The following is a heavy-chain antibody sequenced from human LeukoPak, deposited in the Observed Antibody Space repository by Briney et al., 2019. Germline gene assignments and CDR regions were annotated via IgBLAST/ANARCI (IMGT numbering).Heavy chain of an antibody. CDR3: ARREVATIA. J-gene: IGHJ5*02. D-gene: IGHD5-24*01. CDR1: GFTFSSYE. Sequence: GGSLRLSXAASGFTFSSYEMNWVRQAPGKGLEWVSYISSSGSTIYYADSVKGRSTISRDNAKNSLYLQMDSLRAEDTAVYYCARREVATIAWGQGTLVTVSS. CDR2: ISSSGSTI. V-gene: IGHV3-48*03.